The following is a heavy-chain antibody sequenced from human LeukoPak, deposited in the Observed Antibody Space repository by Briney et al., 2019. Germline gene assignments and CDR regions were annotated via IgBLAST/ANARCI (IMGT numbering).Heavy chain of an antibody. V-gene: IGHV4-39*07. CDR1: TGSFYSSAYY. CDR3: ARDVGSYGSGSCSLSWFDP. CDR2: IFYTRST. D-gene: IGHD3-10*01. Sequence: SETLSLTCTVSTGSFYSSAYYWAWIRQPPGKGLEWIGSIFYTRSTYYNPSVESRVTISIDTSKSQFSLKLSPVTAADTAVYYCARDVGSYGSGSCSLSWFDPWGQGTLITVSS. J-gene: IGHJ5*02.